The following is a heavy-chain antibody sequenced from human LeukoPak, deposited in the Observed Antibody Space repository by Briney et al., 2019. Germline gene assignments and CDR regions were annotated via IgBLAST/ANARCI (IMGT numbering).Heavy chain of an antibody. CDR2: ISAYSGNT. CDR3: AREPRRKGYGMDV. J-gene: IGHJ6*02. V-gene: IGHV1-18*01. CDR1: GYTFTSYG. Sequence: GASVNVSCKASGYTFTSYGISWVRQAPGQGLEWMGWISAYSGNTNYAQKLQGRVTMTTDTSTSKAYMELRSLRSDDTAVYYCAREPRRKGYGMDVWGQGTTVTVSS.